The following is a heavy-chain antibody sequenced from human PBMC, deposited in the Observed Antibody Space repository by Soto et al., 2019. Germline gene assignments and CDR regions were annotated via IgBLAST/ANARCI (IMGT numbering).Heavy chain of an antibody. CDR1: GLTFNRYW. CDR3: AREFCSGGNCYTYYFDP. V-gene: IGHV3-74*01. Sequence: PGGSLRLSCAASGLTFNRYWMHWVRHAPGKGLVWVSHINTDGSNTNYADSVKGRFTISRDNAKSTLFLQMNSLRDEDTAVYYCAREFCSGGNCYTYYFDPWGHGIPVTVSS. D-gene: IGHD2-15*01. CDR2: INTDGSNT. J-gene: IGHJ5*02.